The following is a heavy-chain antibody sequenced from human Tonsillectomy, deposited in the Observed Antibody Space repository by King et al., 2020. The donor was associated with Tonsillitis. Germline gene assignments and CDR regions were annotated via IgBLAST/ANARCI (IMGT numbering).Heavy chain of an antibody. CDR1: GFTFISYG. CDR3: AKDSEAYGDYVYVDY. J-gene: IGHJ4*02. V-gene: IGHV3-30*02. CDR2: IRFDGSNK. D-gene: IGHD4-17*01. Sequence: VQLVESGGGVVQPGGSLRLSCAASGFTFISYGMHWVRQAPGKGLEWVAFIRFDGSNKYYADSVMGRFTISRDNSKNTLFLEMNSLRAEDTDVYYCAKDSEAYGDYVYVDYWGQGTLCTVSS.